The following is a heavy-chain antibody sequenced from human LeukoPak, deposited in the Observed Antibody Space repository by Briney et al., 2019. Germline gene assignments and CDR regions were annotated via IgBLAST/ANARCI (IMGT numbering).Heavy chain of an antibody. CDR3: ARDRQYCSGGSCYPEWFDP. CDR1: GGSISSGDYY. D-gene: IGHD2-15*01. CDR2: IYYSGST. Sequence: SQTLSLTCTVSGGSISSGDYYWSWIRQPPGKGLEWIGYIYYSGSTYYNPSLKSRVTISVDTSKNQFSLKLGSVTAADTAVYYCARDRQYCSGGSCYPEWFDPWGQGTLVTVSS. V-gene: IGHV4-30-4*01. J-gene: IGHJ5*02.